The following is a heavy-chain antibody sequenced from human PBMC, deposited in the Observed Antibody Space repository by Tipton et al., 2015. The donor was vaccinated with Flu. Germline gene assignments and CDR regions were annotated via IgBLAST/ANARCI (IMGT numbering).Heavy chain of an antibody. CDR3: ARDAGYCGGDCYSPYYYYYMDV. D-gene: IGHD2-21*01. Sequence: QLVQSGAEVKKPGASVKVSCKASGYTFTGYYMHWVRQAPGQGLEWMGWINPNSGGTNYAQKFQGWVTMTRDTSISTAYMELSRLRSDDTAVYYCARDAGYCGGDCYSPYYYYYMDVWGKGTTVTVSS. CDR2: INPNSGGT. CDR1: GYTFTGYY. V-gene: IGHV1-2*04. J-gene: IGHJ6*03.